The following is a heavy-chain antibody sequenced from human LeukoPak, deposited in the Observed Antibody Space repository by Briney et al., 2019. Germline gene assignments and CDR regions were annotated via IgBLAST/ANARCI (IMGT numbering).Heavy chain of an antibody. Sequence: SETLSLTCTVAGGSTSSYYWSWIRPLPGKGLEWIGYIYNSVSHNNNTSLKSRVNISVDTSKNQFSLKLSSVTAADTAAYYCARRYYGSGSYYGFDPWGQGTLVTVSS. V-gene: IGHV4-59*08. J-gene: IGHJ5*02. CDR1: GGSTSSYY. CDR3: ARRYYGSGSYYGFDP. CDR2: IYNSVSH. D-gene: IGHD3-10*01.